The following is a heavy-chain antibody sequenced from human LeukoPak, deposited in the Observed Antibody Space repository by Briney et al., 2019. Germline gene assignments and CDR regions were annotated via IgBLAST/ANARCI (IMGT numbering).Heavy chain of an antibody. CDR2: IYYSGST. Sequence: SQTLSLTCTVSGGSISSCGYYWSWIRQHPGKGLEWIGYIYYSGSTYYNPSLKSRVTISVDTSKNQFSLKLSSVAAADTAVYYCALYYYDSSGTNWFDPWGQGTLVTVSS. J-gene: IGHJ5*02. D-gene: IGHD3-22*01. V-gene: IGHV4-31*03. CDR1: GGSISSCGYY. CDR3: ALYYYDSSGTNWFDP.